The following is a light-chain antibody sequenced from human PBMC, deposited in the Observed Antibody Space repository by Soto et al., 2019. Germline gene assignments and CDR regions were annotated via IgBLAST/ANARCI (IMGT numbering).Light chain of an antibody. V-gene: IGLV2-8*01. CDR2: EVN. J-gene: IGLJ2*01. Sequence: QSALTQPPSASGSPGQSVATSCTGTNSDIGNYNFVSWYQQHPGKAPKLMIYEVNKRPSGVPDRFSGSKSGNTASLTVSGLQPEDEADYYCSSYAGSNNLLFGGGTKVTVL. CDR1: NSDIGNYNF. CDR3: SSYAGSNNLL.